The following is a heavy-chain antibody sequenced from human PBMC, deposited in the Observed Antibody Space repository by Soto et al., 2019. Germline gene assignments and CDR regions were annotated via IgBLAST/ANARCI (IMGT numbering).Heavy chain of an antibody. Sequence: LSLTCAVYGGSFSGYYWGWIRQPPWKGLEWIGEINHSGSTNYNPSLKSRVTISVDTSKNQFSLKLSSVTAADTAVYYCASSPGYCSGGSCYTFDYWGQGTLVTVSS. D-gene: IGHD2-15*01. V-gene: IGHV4-34*01. CDR2: INHSGST. J-gene: IGHJ4*02. CDR1: GGSFSGYY. CDR3: ASSPGYCSGGSCYTFDY.